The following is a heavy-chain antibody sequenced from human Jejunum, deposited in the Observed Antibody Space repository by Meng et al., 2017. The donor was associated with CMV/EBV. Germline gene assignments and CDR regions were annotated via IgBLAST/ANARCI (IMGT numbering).Heavy chain of an antibody. CDR3: AKDVDH. V-gene: IGHV3-30*02. Sequence: QVALVETGGGVVQPGGSLRRCCAASGFTFSSDGMHWVRQAPGRGPEWVAFIEYDGSDKYYADSMKGRFTISRDNSKNTMYLQMTSLKAEDTALYYCAKDVDHWGQGTLVTVSS. J-gene: IGHJ4*02. CDR1: GFTFSSDG. CDR2: IEYDGSDK.